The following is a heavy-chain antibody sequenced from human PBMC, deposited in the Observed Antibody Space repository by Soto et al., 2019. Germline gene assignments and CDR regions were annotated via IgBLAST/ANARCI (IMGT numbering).Heavy chain of an antibody. V-gene: IGHV1-69*06. D-gene: IGHD3-22*01. CDR3: ARDLTNYYDSSGYYALDY. Sequence: SVKVSCKASGGTFSSYAISWVRQAPGQGLEWMGGIIPIFGTANYAQKFQGRVTITADKSTSTAYMELSSLRSEDTAVYYCARDLTNYYDSSGYYALDYWGQGTLVTVSS. CDR1: GGTFSSYA. J-gene: IGHJ4*02. CDR2: IIPIFGTA.